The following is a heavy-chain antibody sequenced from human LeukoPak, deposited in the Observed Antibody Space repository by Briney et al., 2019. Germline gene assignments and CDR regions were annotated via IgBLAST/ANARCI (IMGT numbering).Heavy chain of an antibody. D-gene: IGHD4-17*01. J-gene: IGHJ4*02. CDR2: IYTSGST. Sequence: PSETLSLTCTVSGGSISSYYWSCIRQPAGKGLAWIGRIYTSGSTNYNPSLKSRVTMSVDTSKNQFSLKLSSVTAADTAVYYCARSSSSSTARGDYFDYWGQGTLVTVSS. CDR3: ARSSSSSTARGDYFDY. V-gene: IGHV4-4*07. CDR1: GGSISSYY.